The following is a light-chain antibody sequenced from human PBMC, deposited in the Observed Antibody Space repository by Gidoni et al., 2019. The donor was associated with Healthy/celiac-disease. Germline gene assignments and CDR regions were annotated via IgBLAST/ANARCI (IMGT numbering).Light chain of an antibody. CDR3: QQRSNWPTWT. CDR1: QSVSSY. J-gene: IGKJ1*01. CDR2: DAS. V-gene: IGKV3-11*01. Sequence: EIVLTQSPATLSLSPGERATLSCRASQSVSSYLAWYQQKPGQAPRLLIYDASNRATGIPARFSGSGSGTDFTLTISRLEPEDFAVYYCQQRSNWPTWTFGQXTKVEIK.